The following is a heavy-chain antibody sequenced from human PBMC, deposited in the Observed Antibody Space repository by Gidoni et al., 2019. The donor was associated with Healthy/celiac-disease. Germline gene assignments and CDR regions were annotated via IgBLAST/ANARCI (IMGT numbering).Heavy chain of an antibody. CDR1: GYSFTSYW. Sequence: EVQLVQSGAEVKKPGESLRISCKGSGYSFTSYWLSWVRQMPGKGLEWMGRIDPSDSYTNYSPSFQGHVTISADKSISTAYLQWSSLKASDTAMYYCARLLAARPRADNTTSIDYWGQGTLVTVSS. V-gene: IGHV5-10-1*03. CDR3: ARLLAARPRADNTTSIDY. D-gene: IGHD6-6*01. CDR2: IDPSDSYT. J-gene: IGHJ4*02.